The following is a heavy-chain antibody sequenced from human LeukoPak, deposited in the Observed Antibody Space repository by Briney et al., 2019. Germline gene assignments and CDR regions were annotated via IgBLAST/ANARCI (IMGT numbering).Heavy chain of an antibody. D-gene: IGHD6-6*01. V-gene: IGHV4-34*01. CDR2: INHSGNT. J-gene: IGHJ4*02. CDR3: ARGAHARPVDY. Sequence: SETLSLTCAVYGGSFSGYYWSWIRQPPGKGLEWIGEINHSGNTNYNPSLKSRVTISVDTSKNQFSLKLSSVTAADTAVYYCARGAHARPVDYWGQGTLVTVSS. CDR1: GGSFSGYY.